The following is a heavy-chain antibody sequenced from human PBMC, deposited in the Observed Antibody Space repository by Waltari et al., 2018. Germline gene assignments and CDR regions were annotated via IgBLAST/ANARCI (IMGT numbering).Heavy chain of an antibody. CDR2: IYSGGIT. CDR1: GFNVNTHS. V-gene: IGHV3-53*01. J-gene: IGHJ6*02. D-gene: IGHD2-15*01. Sequence: ELQLVESGGGLIQPGGSLRLSWAGSGFNVNTHSTCWGRQALGKGLEWISVIYSGGITYYADSVKGRFTISRDSYRNTLSLQMISLRAEDTAVYYCARAESGGMFDYYYGMDVWGQGTTVTVSS. CDR3: ARAESGGMFDYYYGMDV.